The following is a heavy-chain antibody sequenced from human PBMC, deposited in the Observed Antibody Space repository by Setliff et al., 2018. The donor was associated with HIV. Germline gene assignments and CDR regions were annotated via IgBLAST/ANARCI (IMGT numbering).Heavy chain of an antibody. D-gene: IGHD2-21*01. CDR3: ARGGQSHLGVSIPDSNRFDP. Sequence: LSLTCTVSGDSIKSANYFWTWIRQHPGKGLEWIGNIFNNGNTNYNPSLRSRADIFLDTSKNQFSLRLSSVSAADTAVYYCARGGQSHLGVSIPDSNRFDPWGQGTLVTVSS. V-gene: IGHV4-31*03. CDR2: IFNNGNT. CDR1: GDSIKSANYF. J-gene: IGHJ5*02.